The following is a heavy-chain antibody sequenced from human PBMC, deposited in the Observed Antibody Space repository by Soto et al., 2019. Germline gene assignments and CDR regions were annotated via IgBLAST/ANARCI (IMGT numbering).Heavy chain of an antibody. D-gene: IGHD6-13*01. CDR1: GFTFSIYA. CDR3: AKGPHPYSSSWFTSGDYYGMDV. Sequence: EVQLLESGGGLVQPGGSLRLSCAASGFTFSIYAMSWVRQAPGKGLEWVSAISGGGGSTYYADSVKGRFTISRDNSKNTLYLQMNSLRAEDTAVYYCAKGPHPYSSSWFTSGDYYGMDVWGQGTTVTVSS. V-gene: IGHV3-23*01. CDR2: ISGGGGST. J-gene: IGHJ6*02.